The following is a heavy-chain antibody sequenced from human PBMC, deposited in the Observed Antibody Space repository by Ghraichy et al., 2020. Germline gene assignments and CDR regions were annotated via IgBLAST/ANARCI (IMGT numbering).Heavy chain of an antibody. Sequence: GGSLRLSCAASGFTFSSYSMNWVRQAPGKGLEWVSYISSSSSTIYYADSVKGRFTISRDNAKNSLYLQMNSLRDEDTAVYYCARDWYDILTGYSPLFDYWGQGTLVTVSS. CDR2: ISSSSSTI. CDR3: ARDWYDILTGYSPLFDY. CDR1: GFTFSSYS. D-gene: IGHD3-9*01. J-gene: IGHJ4*02. V-gene: IGHV3-48*02.